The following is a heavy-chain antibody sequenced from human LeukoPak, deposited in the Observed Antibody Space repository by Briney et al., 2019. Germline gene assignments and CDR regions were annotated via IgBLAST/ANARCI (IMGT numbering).Heavy chain of an antibody. CDR1: GFTFSSYS. CDR2: ISTGSTNAK. CDR3: ARDLLNDY. Sequence: PGGSLRLSCAASGFTFSSYSMNWVRQAPGKGLEWVSYISTGSTNAKYYAESVEGRLTVSRDNTKNSLYLKMNRLRAEDTAVYSCARDLLNDYWGQGTLVTVSS. V-gene: IGHV3-48*01. J-gene: IGHJ4*02.